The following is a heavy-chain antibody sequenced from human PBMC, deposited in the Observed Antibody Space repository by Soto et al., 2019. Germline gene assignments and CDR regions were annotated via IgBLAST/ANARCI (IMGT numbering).Heavy chain of an antibody. V-gene: IGHV3-23*01. Sequence: PGGSLRLSCAASGFMLSTYSMSWVRQAPGKGLEWVSHITGSGGVTYYADSVKGRFTISRDTSSNTLYLQMNSLRAEDTALYYCAKCLQIHWNYDAYHIWGQGTVVTVS. CDR3: AKCLQIHWNYDAYHI. CDR1: GFMLSTYS. CDR2: ITGSGGVT. D-gene: IGHD1-7*01. J-gene: IGHJ3*02.